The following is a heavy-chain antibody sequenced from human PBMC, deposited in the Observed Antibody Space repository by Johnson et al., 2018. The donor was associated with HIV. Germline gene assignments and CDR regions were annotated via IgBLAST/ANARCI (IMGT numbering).Heavy chain of an antibody. Sequence: VQLVESGGGLVKPGGSLRLSCAASGFTFSNAWMSWVRQAPGKGLEWVGFIRSKAYGGTTEYAASVKGRFISSRADSKSIAYLQMNSLKTEDTAVYYCSRENYNFWSGYWGAFDIWGQGTMFTVSS. J-gene: IGHJ3*02. D-gene: IGHD3-3*01. CDR2: IRSKAYGGTT. CDR1: GFTFSNAW. CDR3: SRENYNFWSGYWGAFDI. V-gene: IGHV3-49*04.